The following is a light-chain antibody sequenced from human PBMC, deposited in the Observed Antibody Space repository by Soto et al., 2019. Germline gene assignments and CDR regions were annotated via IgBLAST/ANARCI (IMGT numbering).Light chain of an antibody. V-gene: IGLV2-23*01. J-gene: IGLJ2*01. Sequence: QSALTQPASVSGSPGQTISISCTGTSSDVGKYNLVSWYQQHPGKAPKLMIYEASKRPSGVSDRFSGSRSGNTASLTISGLQAGDEADYYCSSHAGRGSVIFGGGTKLTVL. CDR2: EAS. CDR3: SSHAGRGSVI. CDR1: SSDVGKYNL.